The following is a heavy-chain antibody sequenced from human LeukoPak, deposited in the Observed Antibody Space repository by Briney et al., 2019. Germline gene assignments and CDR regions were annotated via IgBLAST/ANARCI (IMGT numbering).Heavy chain of an antibody. CDR1: GFTFSSYA. Sequence: GGSLRLSCAASGFTFSSYAMHWVRQAPGKGLEWVAVISYDGSNKYYADSVKGRFTISRDNAKNSLYLQMNSLRDEDTAVYYCARDPVNYYDSSGYYHSPDYWGQGTLVTVSS. D-gene: IGHD3-22*01. J-gene: IGHJ4*02. CDR2: ISYDGSNK. CDR3: ARDPVNYYDSSGYYHSPDY. V-gene: IGHV3-30-3*01.